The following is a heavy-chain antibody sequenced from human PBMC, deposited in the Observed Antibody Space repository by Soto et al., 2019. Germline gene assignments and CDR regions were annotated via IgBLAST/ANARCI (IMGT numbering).Heavy chain of an antibody. D-gene: IGHD4-17*01. V-gene: IGHV1-69*06. Sequence: QVQLVQSGPEVKKPGSSVKVSCKASGGSFSSYAINWVRQAPGQGPEWMGGIIPIFGTADYAQKFQGRVTITADKSTSTAYMELSSLRSEDTAVYYCARDPDYGGNSGLGLVDYWGQGTLVTVSS. CDR1: GGSFSSYA. J-gene: IGHJ4*02. CDR2: IIPIFGTA. CDR3: ARDPDYGGNSGLGLVDY.